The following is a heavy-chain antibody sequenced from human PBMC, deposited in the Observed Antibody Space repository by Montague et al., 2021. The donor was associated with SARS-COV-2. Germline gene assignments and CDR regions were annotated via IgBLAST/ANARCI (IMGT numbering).Heavy chain of an antibody. J-gene: IGHJ4*02. V-gene: IGHV3-30*04. CDR2: ISYDGSKK. D-gene: IGHD6-13*01. CDR3: AKEQYGSSWSDFDY. CDR1: GFTFSTYP. Sequence: SLRLSCAASGFTFSTYPMHWVRQAPGKGLEWLVVISYDGSKKDYADSVKGRFTISRDNSENMLYLQMNSLRAEDTAVYYRAKEQYGSSWSDFDYWGQGTVVAVSS.